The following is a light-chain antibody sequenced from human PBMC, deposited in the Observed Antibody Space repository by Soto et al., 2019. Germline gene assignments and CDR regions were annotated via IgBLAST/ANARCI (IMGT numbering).Light chain of an antibody. J-gene: IGLJ1*01. CDR3: CSYAGSSTYV. CDR2: EGS. Sequence: QSALPQPASVSGSPGQSITISCTGTSSDVGSYNLVSWYQQHPGNAPKHMIYEGSKRPSGVSNRFSGSKSGNTASLTISGLQAEDEADYYCCSYAGSSTYVFGTGTKLTVL. V-gene: IGLV2-23*01. CDR1: SSDVGSYNL.